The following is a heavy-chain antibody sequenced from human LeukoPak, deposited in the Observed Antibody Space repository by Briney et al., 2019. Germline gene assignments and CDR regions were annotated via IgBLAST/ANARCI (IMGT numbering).Heavy chain of an antibody. J-gene: IGHJ4*02. CDR2: INPNSGGT. V-gene: IGHV1-2*02. CDR3: ARVSCSSTSCLSLDDY. Sequence: ASVNVSCTASGYTFIAYYMHWVRQAPAQGLEWMGWINPNSGGTNYAQRFQGRVTMTRDMSISTVYMKLSRLRSDDTAGYYCARVSCSSTSCLSLDDYWGQGTLVTVSS. D-gene: IGHD2-2*01. CDR1: GYTFIAYY.